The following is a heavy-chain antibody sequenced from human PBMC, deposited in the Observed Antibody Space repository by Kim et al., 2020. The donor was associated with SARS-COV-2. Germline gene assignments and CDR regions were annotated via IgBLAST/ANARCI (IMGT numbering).Heavy chain of an antibody. CDR2: ISYDGSNK. Sequence: GGSLRLSCAASGFTFSSYGMHWVRQAPGKGLEWVAVISYDGSNKYYADSVKGRFTISRDNSKNTLYLQMNSLRAEDTAVYYCAKGDLDLTWSTYYDFWSGYAFAAGAYTNWGQGTLVTVSS. CDR1: GFTFSSYG. CDR3: AKGDLDLTWSTYYDFWSGYAFAAGAYTN. D-gene: IGHD3-3*01. J-gene: IGHJ4*02. V-gene: IGHV3-30*18.